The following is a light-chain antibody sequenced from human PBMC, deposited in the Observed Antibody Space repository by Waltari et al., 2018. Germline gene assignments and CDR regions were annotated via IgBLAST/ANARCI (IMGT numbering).Light chain of an antibody. J-gene: IGKJ1*01. Sequence: ELVLTQSPATLSVSPGERATLSCRASQSVSSNLAWYQQTPGQAPRLLIYGASTRATGIPARFSGSGSGTEFTLTISSLQSEDFAVYYCQQYNNWPRRTFGQGTKVEIK. CDR2: GAS. V-gene: IGKV3-15*01. CDR3: QQYNNWPRRT. CDR1: QSVSSN.